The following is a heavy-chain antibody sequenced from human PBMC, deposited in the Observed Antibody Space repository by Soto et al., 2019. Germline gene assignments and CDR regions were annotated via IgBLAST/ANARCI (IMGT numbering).Heavy chain of an antibody. CDR3: ARGQQAWFAP. Sequence: SQTLSLTCTVSGDSISRYFWSWIRQPPGKGLEWIGYVYSTEITNYNPSLKSRVAMSIDTSKNQFSLKVRSVTAADTAVYYCARGQQAWFAPWGQGTLVIVSS. CDR1: GDSISRYF. V-gene: IGHV4-59*01. CDR2: VYSTEIT. J-gene: IGHJ5*02.